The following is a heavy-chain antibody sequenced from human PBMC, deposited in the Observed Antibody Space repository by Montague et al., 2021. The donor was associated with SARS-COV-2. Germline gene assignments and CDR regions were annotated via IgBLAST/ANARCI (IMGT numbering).Heavy chain of an antibody. V-gene: IGHV4-39*01. CDR1: GGSISSSSYF. J-gene: IGHJ4*02. CDR2: IYYSGGT. CDR3: ARHLNYRDYGGDDY. D-gene: IGHD4-17*01. Sequence: SETLSLTCSVSGGSISSSSYFWGWIRQPPGKGLEWIGSIYYSGGTYSNSSLKSRVTISVDTSKNHFSLKLSSVTAADTAVYYCARHLNYRDYGGDDYWGQGTLVTVSS.